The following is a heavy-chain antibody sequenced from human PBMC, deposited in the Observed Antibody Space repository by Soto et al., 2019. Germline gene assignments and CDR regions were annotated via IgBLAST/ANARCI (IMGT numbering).Heavy chain of an antibody. Sequence: GGSLRLSCAASGFTFSSYAMSWVRQAPGKGLEWVSAISGSGGSTYYADSVKGRFTISRDNSKNTLYLQMNSLRAEDTAVYYCAKDFSTVVDDYYYGMDVWGEGTTVTVSS. V-gene: IGHV3-23*01. D-gene: IGHD2-15*01. CDR1: GFTFSSYA. J-gene: IGHJ6*04. CDR3: AKDFSTVVDDYYYGMDV. CDR2: ISGSGGST.